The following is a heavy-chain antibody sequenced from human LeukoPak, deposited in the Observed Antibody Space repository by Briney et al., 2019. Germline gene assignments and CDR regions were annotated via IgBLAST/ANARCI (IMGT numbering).Heavy chain of an antibody. Sequence: GGSLRLSCAASGFTFSSYSMNWVRQAPGKGLEWVSYISSSSSTIYYADSVKGRFTISRDNAKNSLYLQMNSLRAEDTAVYYCARGPQLWSFDYWGQGTLVTVSS. D-gene: IGHD5-18*01. J-gene: IGHJ4*02. CDR3: ARGPQLWSFDY. CDR2: ISSSSSTI. CDR1: GFTFSSYS. V-gene: IGHV3-48*01.